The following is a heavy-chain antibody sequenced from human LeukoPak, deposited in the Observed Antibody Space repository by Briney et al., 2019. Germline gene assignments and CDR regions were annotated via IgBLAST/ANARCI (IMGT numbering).Heavy chain of an antibody. Sequence: SETLSLTCTVSGGSISSVNYYWSWIRQPPGKGLEWIGFIYYSGSTYYNPSLKSRVTISVDTSKNQFSLQLTSVTAADTAVYYCAREGGYCGVDSCYSIDFWGQGTMVTVSS. CDR1: GGSISSVNYY. CDR2: IYYSGST. CDR3: AREGGYCGVDSCYSIDF. D-gene: IGHD2-15*01. V-gene: IGHV4-30-4*01. J-gene: IGHJ3*01.